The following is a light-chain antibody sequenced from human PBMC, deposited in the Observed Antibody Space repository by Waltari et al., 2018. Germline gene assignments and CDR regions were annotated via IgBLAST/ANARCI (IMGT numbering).Light chain of an antibody. V-gene: IGLV6-57*03. J-gene: IGLJ6*01. CDR3: QSYDSSNNV. Sequence: NFILTQPHSVSESPGKTVTISCPRSSGSIASDYVQWYQQRPGSAPTTVIYEDNQRPSGVPDRFSGSIDSSSNSASLTISGLKTEDEADYYCQSYDSSNNVFGSGTKLTVL. CDR2: EDN. CDR1: SGSIASDY.